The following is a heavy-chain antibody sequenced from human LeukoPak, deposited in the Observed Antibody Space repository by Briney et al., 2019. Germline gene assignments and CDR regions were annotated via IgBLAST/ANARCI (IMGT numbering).Heavy chain of an antibody. CDR2: ISAYNGNT. D-gene: IGHD1-26*01. Sequence: ASVKVSCKASGYTFTSYGISWVRQAPGQGLEWMGWISAYNGNTNYAQKFQGRVTMTRDTSISTAYMELSRLRSDDTAVYYCARDNGYSGSYWKAFDIWGQGTMVTVSS. CDR1: GYTFTSYG. V-gene: IGHV1-18*01. J-gene: IGHJ3*02. CDR3: ARDNGYSGSYWKAFDI.